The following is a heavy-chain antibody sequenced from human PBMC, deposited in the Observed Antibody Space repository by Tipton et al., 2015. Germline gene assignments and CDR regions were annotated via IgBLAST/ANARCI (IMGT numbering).Heavy chain of an antibody. CDR3: ACQDYDSLTRDYQTVDY. Sequence: TLSLTCTVSGGSIRTYYWVWVRQPPGRGLESLGYIYHTGNTNYNASLKSRVTMSRDTSKNQFSLKLTSVTAADTAVYYCACQDYDSLTRDYQTVDYWGQGTLVTVSS. V-gene: IGHV4-59*08. CDR1: GGSIRTYY. D-gene: IGHD3-9*01. CDR2: IYHTGNT. J-gene: IGHJ4*02.